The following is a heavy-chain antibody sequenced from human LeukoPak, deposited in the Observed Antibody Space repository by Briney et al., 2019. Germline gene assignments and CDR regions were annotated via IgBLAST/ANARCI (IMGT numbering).Heavy chain of an antibody. Sequence: GESLKISCEASGHSFSNHWIGWVRQMPGKGLEWMGIINLGDSDTQYSPSFQGQVTISADKSISTAYLQWSSLKASDTAMYYCARLAAAGVNDYWGQGTLVTVSS. CDR3: ARLAAAGVNDY. CDR2: INLGDSDT. V-gene: IGHV5-51*01. J-gene: IGHJ4*02. D-gene: IGHD6-13*01. CDR1: GHSFSNHW.